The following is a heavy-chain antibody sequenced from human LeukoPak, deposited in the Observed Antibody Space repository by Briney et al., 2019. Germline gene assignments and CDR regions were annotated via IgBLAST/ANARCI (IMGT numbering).Heavy chain of an antibody. Sequence: SVKVSCKASGGTFSSYAISWVRQAPGQGLEWMGRIIPILGIANYAQKFQGRVTITADKSTSTAYMELSSLRSEDTAVYYCARARHYYYDSSGYPDYWGQGTLVTVSS. V-gene: IGHV1-69*04. D-gene: IGHD3-22*01. CDR3: ARARHYYYDSSGYPDY. CDR2: IIPILGIA. CDR1: GGTFSSYA. J-gene: IGHJ4*02.